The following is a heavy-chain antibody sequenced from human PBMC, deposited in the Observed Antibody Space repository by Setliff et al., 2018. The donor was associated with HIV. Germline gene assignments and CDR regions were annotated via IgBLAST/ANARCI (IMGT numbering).Heavy chain of an antibody. Sequence: TLSLTCAVYGGSFSGYDWSWIRQPPGKGLEWIGDIDSNGRPNYNTSLNSRLTVSADPSKNQISMKLSSVTAADTAIYYCARLCSNGVCRPVGDHVFDVWGQGTMVTVSS. CDR2: IDSNGRP. J-gene: IGHJ3*01. CDR1: GGSFSGYD. D-gene: IGHD2-8*01. CDR3: ARLCSNGVCRPVGDHVFDV. V-gene: IGHV4-34*10.